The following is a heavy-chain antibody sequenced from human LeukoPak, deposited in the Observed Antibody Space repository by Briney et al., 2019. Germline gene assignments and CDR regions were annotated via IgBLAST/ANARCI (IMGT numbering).Heavy chain of an antibody. D-gene: IGHD2-15*01. Sequence: GGSLRLSCAASGFIFSSFNMNWVRQAPGKGLEWVSAISGSGGSTYYADSVKGRFTISRDNSKNTLYLQMNSLRIEDTALYYCAKGLYVVVAPTSDGFDMWGQGTMVTVST. J-gene: IGHJ3*02. CDR2: ISGSGGST. V-gene: IGHV3-23*01. CDR3: AKGLYVVVAPTSDGFDM. CDR1: GFIFSSFN.